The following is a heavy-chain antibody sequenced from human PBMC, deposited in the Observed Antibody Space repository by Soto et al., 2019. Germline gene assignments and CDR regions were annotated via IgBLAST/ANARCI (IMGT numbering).Heavy chain of an antibody. D-gene: IGHD3-3*01. CDR3: ARDRFSQGGMDV. V-gene: IGHV1-69*08. CDR1: GGTFSSYT. J-gene: IGHJ6*02. CDR2: IIPILGIA. Sequence: QVQLVQSGAEVKKPGSSVKVYCKASGGTFSSYTISWVRQAPGQGLEWMGRIIPILGIANYAQKFQGRVTITADKSTSTAYMELSSLRSEDTAVYYCARDRFSQGGMDVWGQGTTVTVSS.